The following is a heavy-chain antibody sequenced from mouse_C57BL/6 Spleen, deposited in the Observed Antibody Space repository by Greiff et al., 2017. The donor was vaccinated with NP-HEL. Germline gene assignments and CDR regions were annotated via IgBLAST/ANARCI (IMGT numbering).Heavy chain of an antibody. CDR3: ARLRAIYDGYYFDY. CDR1: GFTFSDYG. Sequence: DVHLVESGGGLVKPGGSLKLSCAASGFTFSDYGMHWVRQAPEKGLEWVAYISSGSSTIDYADTVKGRFTLARDNAKNTLFLQMTSLRSEDTAMYYCARLRAIYDGYYFDYWGQGTTLTVSS. J-gene: IGHJ2*01. CDR2: ISSGSSTI. V-gene: IGHV5-17*01. D-gene: IGHD2-3*01.